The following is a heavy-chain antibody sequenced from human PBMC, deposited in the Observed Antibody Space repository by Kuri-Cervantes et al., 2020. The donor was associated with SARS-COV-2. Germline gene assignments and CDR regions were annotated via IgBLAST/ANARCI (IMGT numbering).Heavy chain of an antibody. J-gene: IGHJ4*02. CDR1: GYSISSDYY. D-gene: IGHD6-13*01. Sequence: GSLRLSCAVSGYSISSDYYWGWIRQPPGKGLEWIGSIYHSGSTYYNPSLKSRVTISVDTSKNQFSLKLSSVTAADTAVYYCARDLGIAAAGSWGYFDYWGQGTLVTVSS. CDR3: ARDLGIAAAGSWGYFDY. CDR2: IYHSGST. V-gene: IGHV4-38-2*02.